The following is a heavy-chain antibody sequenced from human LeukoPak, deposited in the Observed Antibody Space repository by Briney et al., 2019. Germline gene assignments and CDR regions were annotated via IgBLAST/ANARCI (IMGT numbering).Heavy chain of an antibody. D-gene: IGHD2-2*01. CDR3: ARSTRAGYCSSTSCLANWFDP. CDR2: IIPIFGTA. CDR1: GGTFSSYA. J-gene: IGHJ5*02. Sequence: GASVKVSCKASGGTFSSYAISWVRQAPGQGLEWMGGIIPIFGTANYAQKFQGRVTITADESTSTAYMELSSLRSEDTAVYYCARSTRAGYCSSTSCLANWFDPWGQGTLVTVSS. V-gene: IGHV1-69*13.